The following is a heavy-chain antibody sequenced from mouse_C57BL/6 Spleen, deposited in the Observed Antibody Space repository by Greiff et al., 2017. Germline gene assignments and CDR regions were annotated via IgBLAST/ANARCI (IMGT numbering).Heavy chain of an antibody. D-gene: IGHD1-1*01. CDR1: GYAFSSSW. CDR3: ARDTTVVAFYY. CDR2: IYPGDGDT. Sequence: PLQQSGPELVKPGASVKISCKASGYAFSSSWMNWVKQRPGKGLEWIGRIYPGDGDTKYNGKFKGKATLTADKSSSTAYMQLSSLTSEDSAVYFCARDTTVVAFYYWGQGTTLTVSS. J-gene: IGHJ2*01. V-gene: IGHV1-82*01.